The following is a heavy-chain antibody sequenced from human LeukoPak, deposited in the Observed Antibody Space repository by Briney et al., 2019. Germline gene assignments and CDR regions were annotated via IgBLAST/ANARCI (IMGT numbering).Heavy chain of an antibody. CDR2: MNPNSGNT. CDR1: GYTFTSYG. D-gene: IGHD6-13*01. Sequence: GASVKVSCKASGYTFTSYGISWVRQAPGQGLEWMGWMNPNSGNTGYAQKFQGRVTMTRNTSISTAYMELSSLRSEDTAVYYCARVGGSSSRKRFDYWGQGTLVTVSS. J-gene: IGHJ4*02. CDR3: ARVGGSSSRKRFDY. V-gene: IGHV1-8*02.